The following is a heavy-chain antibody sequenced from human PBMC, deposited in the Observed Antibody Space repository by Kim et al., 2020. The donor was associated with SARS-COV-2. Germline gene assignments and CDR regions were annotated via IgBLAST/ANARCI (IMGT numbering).Heavy chain of an antibody. CDR1: GGSINSRHW. V-gene: IGHV4-4*02. Sequence: SETLSLTCAVSGGSINSRHWWSWVRQPPDKGLQWIGEIYHSGNTNYNPSLKSRVTISVDKSKNQFSLKLSSVTAADTAVYYCAREEYSSNLGRDVWGQGTTVTVSS. D-gene: IGHD6-6*01. CDR3: AREEYSSNLGRDV. CDR2: IYHSGNT. J-gene: IGHJ6*02.